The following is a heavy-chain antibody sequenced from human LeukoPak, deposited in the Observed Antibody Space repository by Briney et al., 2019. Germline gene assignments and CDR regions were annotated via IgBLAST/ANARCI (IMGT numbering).Heavy chain of an antibody. J-gene: IGHJ4*02. CDR3: ARDYDFWSGHLDY. CDR2: IYYSGST. CDR1: GGSISSYY. V-gene: IGHV4-59*12. D-gene: IGHD3-3*01. Sequence: PSETLSLTCTVSGGSISSYYWSWIRQPPGKGLEWIGYIYYSGSTNYNPSLKSRVTISVDTSKNQFSLKLSSVTAADTAVYYCARDYDFWSGHLDYWGQGTLVTVSS.